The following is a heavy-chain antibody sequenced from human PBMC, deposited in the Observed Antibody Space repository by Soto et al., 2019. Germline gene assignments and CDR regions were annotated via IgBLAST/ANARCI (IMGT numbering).Heavy chain of an antibody. V-gene: IGHV1-69*02. D-gene: IGHD5-18*01. CDR2: VNPILSMS. Sequence: QVQLVQSGAEVKRPGSSVKVSCKASGDTFNFYSINWVRQAPGVGLEWVGRVNPILSMSNYAQRFQGRVTMTADKSTSTAYMEPRRPRCEDTVNYSSPSSYDSGCWPFEYWGQGSLVTVSS. CDR1: GDTFNFYS. J-gene: IGHJ4*02. CDR3: PSSYDSGCWPFEY.